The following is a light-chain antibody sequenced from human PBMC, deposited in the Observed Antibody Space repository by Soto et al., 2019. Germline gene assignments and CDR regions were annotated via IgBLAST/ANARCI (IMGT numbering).Light chain of an antibody. V-gene: IGKV1-5*01. CDR2: AAS. CDR3: QQYKSYLRT. CDR1: QTISSW. J-gene: IGKJ1*01. Sequence: DIQMTQSPSTLSASVGDRVTITCRASQTISSWLAWYQQKPGKAPKLVIYAASTLESGVSSRFSGRGSGTEFTLTINSLQPEDFATYYCQQYKSYLRTFGQGTKVDIK.